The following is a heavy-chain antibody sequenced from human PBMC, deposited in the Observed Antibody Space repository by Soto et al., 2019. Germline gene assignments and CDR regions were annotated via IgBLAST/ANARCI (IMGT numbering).Heavy chain of an antibody. Sequence: GGSLRLSCAASGLTFSSYGMHWVRQAPGKGLEWVAVIWYDGSNKYYADSVKGRFTISRDNSKNTLYLQMNSLRAEDTAVYYCARERYQLLSGIDYWGQGTLVTVSS. D-gene: IGHD2-2*01. J-gene: IGHJ4*02. CDR2: IWYDGSNK. V-gene: IGHV3-33*01. CDR3: ARERYQLLSGIDY. CDR1: GLTFSSYG.